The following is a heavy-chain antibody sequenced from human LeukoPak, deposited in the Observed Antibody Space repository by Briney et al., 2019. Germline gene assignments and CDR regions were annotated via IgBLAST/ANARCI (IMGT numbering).Heavy chain of an antibody. J-gene: IGHJ4*02. CDR3: ARGLGLTTGAYYFDS. CDR2: FNHSGST. Sequence: SETLSLTCAVYGGSFSGYYWSWIRQPPGKGLEWIGEFNHSGSTYYNPFLKSRVTISVDTSKNQFSLKLSSVTAADTAVYYCARGLGLTTGAYYFDSWGQGTLVAVSS. V-gene: IGHV4-34*01. CDR1: GGSFSGYY. D-gene: IGHD3-22*01.